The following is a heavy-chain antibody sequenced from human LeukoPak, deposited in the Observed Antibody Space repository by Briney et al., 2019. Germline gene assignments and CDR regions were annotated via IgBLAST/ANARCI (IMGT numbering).Heavy chain of an antibody. CDR2: VYYSGST. CDR1: GGSISSYY. V-gene: IGHV4-59*01. J-gene: IGHJ4*02. Sequence: ETLSLTCTVSGGSISSYYWSWIRQPPGKGLEWIGCVYYSGSTSYNPSLKSRVTISVDTSKNQFSLKLSSVTAADAAVYYCARGPGSGTYWAFDYWGQGTLVTVSS. D-gene: IGHD1-26*01. CDR3: ARGPGSGTYWAFDY.